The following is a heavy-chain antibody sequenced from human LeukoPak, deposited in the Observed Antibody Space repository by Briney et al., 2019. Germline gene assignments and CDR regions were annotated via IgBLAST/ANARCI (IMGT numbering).Heavy chain of an antibody. D-gene: IGHD3-10*01. CDR1: GFTFSSYA. J-gene: IGHJ4*02. V-gene: IGHV3-30*04. Sequence: GGSLRLSCAASGFTFSSYAMHWVRQAPGKGLEWVAVISYDGSNKYYADSVKGRFTISRDNSKNTLYPQMNSLRAEDTAVYYCARPIMVRGVILGSGVDYWGQGTLVTVSS. CDR2: ISYDGSNK. CDR3: ARPIMVRGVILGSGVDY.